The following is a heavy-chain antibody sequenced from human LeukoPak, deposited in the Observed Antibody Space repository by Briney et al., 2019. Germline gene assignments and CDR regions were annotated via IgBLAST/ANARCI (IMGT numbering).Heavy chain of an antibody. Sequence: GGSLRLSCAASGFTVSSNYMSWVRQAPGKGLEWVSVIYSGGSTYCADSVKGRFTISRDNSKNTLYLQMNSLRAEDTAVYYCARGALLYYFDYWGQGTLVTVSS. V-gene: IGHV3-53*01. J-gene: IGHJ4*02. D-gene: IGHD2-21*01. CDR1: GFTVSSNY. CDR3: ARGALLYYFDY. CDR2: IYSGGST.